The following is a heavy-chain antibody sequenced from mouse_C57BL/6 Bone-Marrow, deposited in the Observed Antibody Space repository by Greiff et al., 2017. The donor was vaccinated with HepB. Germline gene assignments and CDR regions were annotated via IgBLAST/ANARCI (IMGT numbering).Heavy chain of an antibody. V-gene: IGHV5-6*02. J-gene: IGHJ4*01. CDR2: ISSGGSYT. CDR3: ARQLRLRAMDY. Sequence: DVKLVESGGDLVKPGGSLKLSCAASGFTFSSYGMSWVRQTPDKRLEWVATISSGGSYTYYPDSVKGRFTISRDNAKNTLYLQMSSLKSEDTAMYYCARQLRLRAMDYWGQGTSVTVSS. D-gene: IGHD3-2*02. CDR1: GFTFSSYG.